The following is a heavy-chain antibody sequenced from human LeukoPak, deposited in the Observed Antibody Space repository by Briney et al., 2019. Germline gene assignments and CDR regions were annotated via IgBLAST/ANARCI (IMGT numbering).Heavy chain of an antibody. Sequence: GESLKISCQGSGCSFTNYWIAWVRQMPGKGLEWMGIIYFSDSDTRYSPSFQGQVTISADKSINTAYLQWSSLKASDTAMYYCARHRPGYTGGPYYFDFWGQGTLVTVSS. CDR2: IYFSDSDT. CDR3: ARHRPGYTGGPYYFDF. V-gene: IGHV5-51*01. CDR1: GCSFTNYW. J-gene: IGHJ4*02. D-gene: IGHD6-19*01.